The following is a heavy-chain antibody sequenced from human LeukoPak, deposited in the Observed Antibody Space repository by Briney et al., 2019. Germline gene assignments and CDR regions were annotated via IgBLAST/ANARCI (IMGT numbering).Heavy chain of an antibody. Sequence: GGSLRLSCAASGSTFSRYWMHWVRQAPGKGLVWVSRVKSDGSDTIYAGSVKGRFTISRDNAKNTLYLQMDSLRAEDTAVYYCTTGIGNYYYYWGQGTLVTVAS. J-gene: IGHJ4*02. V-gene: IGHV3-74*01. CDR1: GSTFSRYW. CDR3: TTGIGNYYYY. CDR2: VKSDGSDT. D-gene: IGHD3-10*01.